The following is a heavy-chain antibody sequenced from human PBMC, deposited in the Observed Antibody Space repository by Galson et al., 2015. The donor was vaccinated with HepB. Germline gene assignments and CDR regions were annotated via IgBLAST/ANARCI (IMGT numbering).Heavy chain of an antibody. CDR1: GYTFTGYY. V-gene: IGHV1-2*04. CDR3: ARSPRGSSGWYEY. D-gene: IGHD6-19*01. Sequence: SVKVSCKASGYTFTGYYMHWVRQAPGQGLEWMGWINPNSGGTNYAQKFQGWVTMTRDTSISTAYMELSRLRSDDTAVYYCARSPRGSSGWYEYWGQGTLVTVSS. CDR2: INPNSGGT. J-gene: IGHJ4*02.